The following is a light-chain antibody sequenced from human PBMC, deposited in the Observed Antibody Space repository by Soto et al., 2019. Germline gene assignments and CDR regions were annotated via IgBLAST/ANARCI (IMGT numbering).Light chain of an antibody. V-gene: IGLV2-14*01. CDR3: SSYRITTAV. CDR1: SSDIGGSNY. CDR2: EVT. J-gene: IGLJ1*01. Sequence: QSVLSQPASVSGSPGNSITISCTGTSSDIGGSNYVSWYQQHPGKAPKLIIYEVTNRPSGVSDRFSGSKSDNTASLIISGLQAEDEAHYYCSSYRITTAVFGSGTKVTVL.